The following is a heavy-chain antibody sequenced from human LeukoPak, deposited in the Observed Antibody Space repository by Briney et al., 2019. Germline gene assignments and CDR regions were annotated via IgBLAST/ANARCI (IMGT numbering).Heavy chain of an antibody. V-gene: IGHV1-2*02. CDR1: GYTFTGYY. Sequence: GASVKVSCKASGYTFTGYYMHWVRQAPGQGLEWMGWINPNSGGTNYAQKFQGRGTMTRDASISTAYMELSRLRSDDTAVCYCARAPRYYYGSGSFSAYYYYMDVWGKGTTVTVSS. CDR3: ARAPRYYYGSGSFSAYYYYMDV. CDR2: INPNSGGT. D-gene: IGHD3-10*01. J-gene: IGHJ6*03.